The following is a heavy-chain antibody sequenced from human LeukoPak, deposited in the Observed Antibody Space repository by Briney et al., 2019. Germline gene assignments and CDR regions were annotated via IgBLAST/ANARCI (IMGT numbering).Heavy chain of an antibody. CDR2: IGTGGDT. CDR3: AGSVPGGDGWMGSIEY. Sequence: GGSLRLSCAGSGFTFSRYDMHWVRDSTGKGLEWVSGIGTGGDTFYLGSVKGRFTISRENAKNSLYLQMNSLRVGDTAVYYCAGSVPGGDGWMGSIEYWGQGTLVTVPS. J-gene: IGHJ4*02. V-gene: IGHV3-13*01. CDR1: GFTFSRYD. D-gene: IGHD2-21*01.